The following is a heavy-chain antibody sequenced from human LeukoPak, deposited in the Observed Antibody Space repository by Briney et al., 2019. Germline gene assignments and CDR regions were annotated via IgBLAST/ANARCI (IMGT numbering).Heavy chain of an antibody. CDR2: IWYDGSNK. Sequence: PGRSLRLSCTASGFTFNNYGMHWVRQAPGKGLEWVAVIWYDGSNKYYADSVKGRFTISRDNSENTLYLQMNSLRAEDTAVYYCARGVRYSSGYFDYWGQGTLVTVSS. CDR3: ARGVRYSSGYFDY. V-gene: IGHV3-33*01. J-gene: IGHJ4*02. CDR1: GFTFNNYG. D-gene: IGHD6-19*01.